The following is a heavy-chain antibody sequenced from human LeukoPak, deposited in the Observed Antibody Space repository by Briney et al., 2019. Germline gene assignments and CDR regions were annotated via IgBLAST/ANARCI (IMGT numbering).Heavy chain of an antibody. J-gene: IGHJ6*03. Sequence: GGSLRLSCAASGFTFSSYEMNWVRQAPGKGLEWVSYISSSGSTIYYADFVKGRFTISRDNAKNSLYLQMSSLRAEDTAVYYCARFIAAAGPDYYYYYMDVWGKGTTVTVSS. CDR3: ARFIAAAGPDYYYYYMDV. V-gene: IGHV3-48*03. CDR2: ISSSGSTI. D-gene: IGHD6-13*01. CDR1: GFTFSSYE.